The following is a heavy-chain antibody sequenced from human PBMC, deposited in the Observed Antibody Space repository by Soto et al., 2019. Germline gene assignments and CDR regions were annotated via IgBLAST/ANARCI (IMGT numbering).Heavy chain of an antibody. J-gene: IGHJ4*02. D-gene: IGHD6-19*01. Sequence: SLSCAASGFTFITAWMTWVRQAPGKVLEWVANIKQDGSAQYYVDSLKGRFSVSRDNAKNSLYLQMDSLRADDTAMYFCVRGASKSRWYQDYFEYLGQGALVIVSS. CDR2: IKQDGSAQ. CDR1: GFTFITAW. V-gene: IGHV3-7*01. CDR3: VRGASKSRWYQDYFEY.